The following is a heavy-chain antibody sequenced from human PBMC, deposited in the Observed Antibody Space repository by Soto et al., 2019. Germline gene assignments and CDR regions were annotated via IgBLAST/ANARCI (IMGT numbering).Heavy chain of an antibody. CDR2: INPIVSVS. J-gene: IGHJ4*02. Sequence: QVQLVQSGAEVQKPGSSVKVSCKASGDTFSFYSINWVRQAPGLGLEWMGRINPIVSVSNYAQKFQGRVTITADKSTSTAYMELSSLRSEDTAMYYCATNYGSGYRAFDYWGQGALVTVSS. CDR1: GDTFSFYS. CDR3: ATNYGSGYRAFDY. D-gene: IGHD3-10*01. V-gene: IGHV1-69*02.